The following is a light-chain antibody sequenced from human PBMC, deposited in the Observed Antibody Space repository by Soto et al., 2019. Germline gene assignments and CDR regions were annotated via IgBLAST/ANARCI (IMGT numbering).Light chain of an antibody. J-gene: IGLJ1*01. CDR1: SSEVGSYNL. CDR3: CSYAGSSTPYV. Sequence: LTQPASVSGSPGQSITISCTGTSSEVGSYNLVSWYQQHPGKAPKFMIYEDNKRPSGVSNRFSGSKSGNTASLTISGLQAEDEADYYCCSYAGSSTPYVFGSGTKVTVL. V-gene: IGLV2-23*01. CDR2: EDN.